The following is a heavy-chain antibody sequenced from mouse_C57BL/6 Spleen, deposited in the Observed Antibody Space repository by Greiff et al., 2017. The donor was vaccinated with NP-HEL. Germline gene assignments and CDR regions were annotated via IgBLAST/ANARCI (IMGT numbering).Heavy chain of an antibody. CDR2: IYPGSGST. D-gene: IGHD2-4*01. V-gene: IGHV1-55*01. Sequence: QVQLQQPGAELVKPGASVKMSCKASGYTFTSYWITWVKQRPGQGLEWIGDIYPGSGSTNYNEKFKSKATLTVDTSSSTAYMQLSSLSSGDSAVYSCASSTMITTWDYSAMDYWGQGTSVTVSS. J-gene: IGHJ4*01. CDR3: ASSTMITTWDYSAMDY. CDR1: GYTFTSYW.